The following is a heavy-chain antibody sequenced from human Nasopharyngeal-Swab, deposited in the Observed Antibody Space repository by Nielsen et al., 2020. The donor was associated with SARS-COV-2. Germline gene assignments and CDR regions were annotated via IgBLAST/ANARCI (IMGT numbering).Heavy chain of an antibody. V-gene: IGHV1-18*01. D-gene: IGHD3-3*01. Sequence: VKVSCTASGYIFTSYDISWVRQARGQGLEWMGWIGAYNGNTNYVKKFQDRVTMTTDTSPSTVYMELRRLRSDDTAVYYCARHGVAEDYWGQGTLVTVSS. CDR2: IGAYNGNT. J-gene: IGHJ4*02. CDR1: GYIFTSYD. CDR3: ARHGVAEDY.